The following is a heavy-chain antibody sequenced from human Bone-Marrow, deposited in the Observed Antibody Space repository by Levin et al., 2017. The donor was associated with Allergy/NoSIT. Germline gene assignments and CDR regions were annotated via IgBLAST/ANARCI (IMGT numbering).Heavy chain of an antibody. J-gene: IGHJ6*02. V-gene: IGHV5-51*01. CDR2: IYPDDSDT. Sequence: PAASVKVSCKVSGYIFTTYWIGWVRQMPGKGLEWMGIIYPDDSDTRYNPSFQGLVTISADKSISTAYLQWSSLKASDSAMYYCVRRGCSSIPLGGTVCNSALDVWGQGTRVTVSS. D-gene: IGHD3-16*01. CDR3: VRRGCSSIPLGGTVCNSALDV. CDR1: GYIFTTYW.